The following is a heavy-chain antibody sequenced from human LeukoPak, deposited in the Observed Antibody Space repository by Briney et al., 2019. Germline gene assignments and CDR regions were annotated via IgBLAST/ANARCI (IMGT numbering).Heavy chain of an antibody. V-gene: IGHV3-53*01. D-gene: IGHD3-16*01. J-gene: IGHJ4*02. CDR2: IYGGGNT. CDR3: ARGKEGVDY. CDR1: GFTVSSNY. Sequence: PGGSLRLSCAATGFTVSSNYMNWVRQAPGKGLEWVSVIYGGGNTYYADSVKGRFTISRDNSKNTLYLQMNSLRAEDTAVYYCARGKEGVDYWGQGTLVTVSS.